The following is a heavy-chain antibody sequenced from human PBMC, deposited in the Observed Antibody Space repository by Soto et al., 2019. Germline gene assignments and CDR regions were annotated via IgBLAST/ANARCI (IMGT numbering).Heavy chain of an antibody. CDR3: ARGPGSMITIPPGATIRRPDNYFDP. CDR1: GGSMHNYY. V-gene: IGHV4-4*07. J-gene: IGHJ5*02. D-gene: IGHD3-16*01. CDR2: IFSTGNT. Sequence: PSETLSLTCTVSGGSMHNYYWSWIRQSAGQRLEWIGRIFSTGNTNYSPSLKSRVTMSLDTSTNQFSLNLTSVTAADTAVYYCARGPGSMITIPPGATIRRPDNYFDPWGQGXQVTVHS.